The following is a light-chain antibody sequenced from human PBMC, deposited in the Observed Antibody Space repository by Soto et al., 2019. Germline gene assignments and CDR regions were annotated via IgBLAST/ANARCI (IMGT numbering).Light chain of an antibody. J-gene: IGKJ3*01. CDR2: DAS. V-gene: IGKV3-11*01. Sequence: EIVLTQSPATLSLSPGERATLPCRASQSVSSYLAWYQQKPGQAPRLLIYDASNRATGIPARFSGSGSGTDFSLTISSLEPEDLAVYYCQQRSYWPPTFGPGTKVDIK. CDR1: QSVSSY. CDR3: QQRSYWPPT.